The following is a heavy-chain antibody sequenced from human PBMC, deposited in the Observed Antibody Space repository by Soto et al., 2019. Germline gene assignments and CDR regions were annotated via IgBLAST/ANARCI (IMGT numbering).Heavy chain of an antibody. CDR2: ISYDGSNK. CDR1: GFTFSSYG. V-gene: IGHV3-30*18. Sequence: QVQLVESGGGVVQPGRSLRLSCAASGFTFSSYGMHWVRQAPGKGLXWVAVISYDGSNKYYADSVKGRFTISRDNSKNTLYLQMNSLRAEDTAVYYCAKETYSSSSGRYYYYGMDVWGQGTTVTVSS. CDR3: AKETYSSSSGRYYYYGMDV. D-gene: IGHD6-6*01. J-gene: IGHJ6*02.